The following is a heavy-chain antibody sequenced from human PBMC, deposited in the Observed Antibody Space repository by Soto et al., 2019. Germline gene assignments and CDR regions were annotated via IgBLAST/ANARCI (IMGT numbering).Heavy chain of an antibody. D-gene: IGHD5-18*01. V-gene: IGHV1-18*01. CDR3: AREGYSSGFDPFDF. CDR1: GYNFRNFG. J-gene: IGHJ3*01. CDR2: ISGYNGRT. Sequence: ASVKVSCKASGYNFRNFGITWVRQASGLGLEWLGWISGYNGRTSSARNFRDRVVLTTDTATNTAYMELRSLTSDDTAIYYCAREGYSSGFDPFDFWGQGTKVTVSS.